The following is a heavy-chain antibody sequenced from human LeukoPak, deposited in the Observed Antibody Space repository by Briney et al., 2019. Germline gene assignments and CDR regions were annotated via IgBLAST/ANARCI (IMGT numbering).Heavy chain of an antibody. J-gene: IGHJ4*02. D-gene: IGHD3-3*01. CDR2: IKQDGSEK. Sequence: GGSLRLSCAASGFTFSSYWMSWVRQAPGKGLEWVANIKQDGSEKYYVDSVKGRFTISRDNAKNSLYLQMNSLRAEDTAVYYCARAQNTIFGVVTDLYFDYWGQGTLVTVSS. CDR1: GFTFSSYW. CDR3: ARAQNTIFGVVTDLYFDY. V-gene: IGHV3-7*01.